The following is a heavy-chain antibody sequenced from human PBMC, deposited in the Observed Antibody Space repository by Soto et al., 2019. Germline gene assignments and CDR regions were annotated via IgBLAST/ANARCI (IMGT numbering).Heavy chain of an antibody. Sequence: GGSLRLSCAASSFTLSSCDMNLVRQPPGKGMEWVSSISSSSTAIFYGDSVKGRFIISRDNAENSLYLQMNSLRAEDTAVYYCVRHTCPVDCYSLGYWGLGTLVTGSS. V-gene: IGHV3-21*01. CDR1: SFTLSSCD. CDR2: ISSSSTAI. D-gene: IGHD2-21*02. J-gene: IGHJ4*02. CDR3: VRHTCPVDCYSLGY.